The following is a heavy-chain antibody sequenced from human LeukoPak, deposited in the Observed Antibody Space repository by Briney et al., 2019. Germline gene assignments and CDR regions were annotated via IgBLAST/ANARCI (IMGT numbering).Heavy chain of an antibody. CDR1: GGSISSYY. CDR3: ARLYSSGSVDY. Sequence: SETLSLTCTVSGGSISSYYWSWIRQPPGKGLEWIGCIYHSGSTNYNPSLKSRVTISVDTSKNQFFLKLSSVTAADTAVYYCARLYSSGSVDYWGQGTLVTVSS. V-gene: IGHV4-59*12. CDR2: IYHSGST. D-gene: IGHD6-25*01. J-gene: IGHJ4*02.